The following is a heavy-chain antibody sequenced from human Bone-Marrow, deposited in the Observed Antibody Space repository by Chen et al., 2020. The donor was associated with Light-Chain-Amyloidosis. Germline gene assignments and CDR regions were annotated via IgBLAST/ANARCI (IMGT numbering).Heavy chain of an antibody. V-gene: IGHV5-51*01. CDR3: ARRRDGYNFDY. Sequence: GYTFPNYWIGWVRQMPGRGLEWMGVIYPDDSDARYSPSFEGQVTISADKSITTAYLQWRSLKASDTAMYYCARRRDGYNFDYWGQGTLVTVSS. D-gene: IGHD5-12*01. CDR2: IYPDDSDA. CDR1: GYTFPNYW. J-gene: IGHJ4*02.